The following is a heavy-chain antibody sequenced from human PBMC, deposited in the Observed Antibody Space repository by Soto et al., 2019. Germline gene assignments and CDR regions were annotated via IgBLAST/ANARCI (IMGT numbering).Heavy chain of an antibody. Sequence: SETLSLTCTVSGGSISSSNYYWGWIRQPPGKGLEWIGSIYYSGSTYYNPSLKSRVSMSVDTSKNQFSLKLSSVTAADTAVYYCARPYYDFWSGSYRAPSDAYGMDVWAHGTTVTVSS. CDR1: GGSISSSNYY. J-gene: IGHJ6*02. V-gene: IGHV4-39*01. CDR2: IYYSGST. CDR3: ARPYYDFWSGSYRAPSDAYGMDV. D-gene: IGHD3-3*01.